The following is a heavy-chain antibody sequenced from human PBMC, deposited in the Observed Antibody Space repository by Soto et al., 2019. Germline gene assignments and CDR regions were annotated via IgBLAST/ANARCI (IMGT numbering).Heavy chain of an antibody. Sequence: GSLRLSCAASGFTFSSYGMHWVRQAPGKGLEWVAVISYDGSNKYYADSVKGRFTISRDNSKNTLYLQMNSLRAEDTAVYYCANSYGDYRRKTDYYYYYGMDVWGQGTTVTVSS. J-gene: IGHJ6*02. D-gene: IGHD4-17*01. CDR3: ANSYGDYRRKTDYYYYYGMDV. V-gene: IGHV3-30*18. CDR1: GFTFSSYG. CDR2: ISYDGSNK.